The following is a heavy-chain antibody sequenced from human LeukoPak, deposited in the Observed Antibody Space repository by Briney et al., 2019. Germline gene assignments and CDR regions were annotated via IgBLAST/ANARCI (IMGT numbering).Heavy chain of an antibody. Sequence: GGSLRLSCAASGFTFSNYAMTWVRQAPGKGLEWVSGINSGGGTSYADSVKGRFTISRDTSRNTLYLQMNSLRAEDTALYYCAKGGEYIGGQGTLVTVSS. J-gene: IGHJ4*02. CDR3: AKGGEYI. D-gene: IGHD1-1*01. CDR1: GFTFSNYA. V-gene: IGHV3-23*01. CDR2: INSGGGT.